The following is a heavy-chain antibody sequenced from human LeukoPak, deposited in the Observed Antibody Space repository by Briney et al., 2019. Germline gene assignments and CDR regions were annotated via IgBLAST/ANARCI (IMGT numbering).Heavy chain of an antibody. Sequence: GGSLRLSCAASGFTFSSYSMNWVRQAPGKGLEWVSSISSSSSYIYYADSVKGRFTISRDNAKNSLYLRMNSLRAEDTAVYYCARLGIYCSSTSCYPHGMDVWGQGTTVTVSS. J-gene: IGHJ6*02. CDR2: ISSSSSYI. CDR3: ARLGIYCSSTSCYPHGMDV. CDR1: GFTFSSYS. D-gene: IGHD2-2*01. V-gene: IGHV3-21*01.